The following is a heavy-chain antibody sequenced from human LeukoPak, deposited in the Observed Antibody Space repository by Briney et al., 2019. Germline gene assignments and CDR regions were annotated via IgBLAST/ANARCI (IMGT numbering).Heavy chain of an antibody. CDR2: ISSSSSYI. Sequence: GGSLTLSCAASGFTFSSYSMNWVRQAPGKGLEWVSSISSSSSYIYYADSVKGRFTISRDNAKNSLYLQMNSLRAEDTAVYYCARGATVTQNYWGQGTLVTVSS. J-gene: IGHJ4*02. V-gene: IGHV3-21*01. D-gene: IGHD4-17*01. CDR1: GFTFSSYS. CDR3: ARGATVTQNY.